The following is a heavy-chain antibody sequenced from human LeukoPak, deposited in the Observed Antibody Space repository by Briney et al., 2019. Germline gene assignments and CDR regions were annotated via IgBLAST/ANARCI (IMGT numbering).Heavy chain of an antibody. CDR3: TSYYYDSSDRNFDY. CDR2: IRSKANSYAT. CDR1: RFTFSGSA. J-gene: IGHJ4*02. Sequence: GGSLRLSCAASRFTFSGSAMHWVRQASGKGLEWVGRIRSKANSYATAYAASVKGRFTISRDDSKNTAYLQVNSLKTEDTAVYYCTSYYYDSSDRNFDYWGQGTLVTVSS. V-gene: IGHV3-73*01. D-gene: IGHD3-22*01.